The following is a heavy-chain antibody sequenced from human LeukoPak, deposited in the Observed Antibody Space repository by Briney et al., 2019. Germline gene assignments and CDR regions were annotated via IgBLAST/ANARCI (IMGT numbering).Heavy chain of an antibody. Sequence: GGSQRLSCAASGFTFSSYSMNWVRQAPGKGLEWVSYISSSSSTIYYADSVKGRFTISRDNAKNSLYLQMNSLRAEDTAVYYCARDFSGTYYYDSSAMDDYWGQGTLVTVSS. CDR3: ARDFSGTYYYDSSAMDDY. CDR1: GFTFSSYS. J-gene: IGHJ4*01. CDR2: ISSSSSTI. V-gene: IGHV3-48*04. D-gene: IGHD3-22*01.